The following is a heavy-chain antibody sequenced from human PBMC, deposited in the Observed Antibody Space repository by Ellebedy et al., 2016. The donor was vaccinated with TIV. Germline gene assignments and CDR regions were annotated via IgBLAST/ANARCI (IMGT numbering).Heavy chain of an antibody. CDR2: IIPIFGTA. CDR1: GGTFSSYA. D-gene: IGHD6-19*01. Sequence: SVKVSXXASGGTFSSYAISWVRQAPGQGLEWMGGIIPIFGTANYAQKFQGRVTITADKSTSTAYMELSSLRSEDTAVYYCARGLYRSSGFGYYWGQGTLVTVSS. J-gene: IGHJ4*02. CDR3: ARGLYRSSGFGYY. V-gene: IGHV1-69*06.